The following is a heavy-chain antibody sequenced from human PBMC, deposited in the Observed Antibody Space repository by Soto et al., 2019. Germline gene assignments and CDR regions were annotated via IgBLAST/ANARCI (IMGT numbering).Heavy chain of an antibody. Sequence: EVQLVDSGGGLVKPGGSLTLSCAASGFTFTNAWMSWVRQAPGKGLEWVGRIKSKTDGEATDYAAPVKGRFTISRDDSKHTMYLQINSLQIDDTAVYYCALHVVVVTSIHNYFNYWGQGALVNVSS. J-gene: IGHJ4*02. CDR2: IKSKTDGEAT. CDR1: GFTFTNAW. D-gene: IGHD2-21*02. V-gene: IGHV3-15*01. CDR3: ALHVVVVTSIHNYFNY.